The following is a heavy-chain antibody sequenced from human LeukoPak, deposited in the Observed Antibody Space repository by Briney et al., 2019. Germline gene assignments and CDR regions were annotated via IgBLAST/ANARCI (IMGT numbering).Heavy chain of an antibody. J-gene: IGHJ5*02. D-gene: IGHD2-15*01. CDR1: GYTFTGYY. Sequence: ASVKVSCKASGYTFTGYYMHWVRQAPGQGLEWMGWINPNSGGTNYAQKFQGRVTMTRDTSISTAYMELSRLRSDDTAVYYCARTCCRGSHTGDEWFDPWGQGTLVTVSS. V-gene: IGHV1-2*02. CDR2: INPNSGGT. CDR3: ARTCCRGSHTGDEWFDP.